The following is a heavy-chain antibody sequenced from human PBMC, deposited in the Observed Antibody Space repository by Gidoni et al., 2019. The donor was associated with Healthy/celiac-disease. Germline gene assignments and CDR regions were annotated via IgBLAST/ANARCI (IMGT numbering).Heavy chain of an antibody. V-gene: IGHV4-59*01. D-gene: IGHD3-16*01. CDR2: IYYSGST. J-gene: IGHJ4*02. Sequence: QVQLQESGPGLVKPSETLSLTCTVSGGSISSYYWSWIRQPPGKGLEWIGYIYYSGSTNYNPSLKSRVTISVDTSKNQFSLKLSSVTAADTAVYYCARVGRRMITESHFDYWGQGTLVTVSS. CDR1: GGSISSYY. CDR3: ARVGRRMITESHFDY.